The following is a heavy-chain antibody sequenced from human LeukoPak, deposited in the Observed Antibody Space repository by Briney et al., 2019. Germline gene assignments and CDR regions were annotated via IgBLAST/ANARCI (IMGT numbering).Heavy chain of an antibody. J-gene: IGHJ6*03. D-gene: IGHD5-18*01. CDR2: IYYSGST. Sequence: SETLSLTCTVSGGSISSYYWSWIRQPPGKGLEWIGYIYYSGSTNNNPSLKSRVTISVDTSKNQFSLKLSSVSAADTAVYYCARVSLVDTTYYYYMDVWGKGTTVTISS. CDR3: ARVSLVDTTYYYYMDV. V-gene: IGHV4-59*01. CDR1: GGSISSYY.